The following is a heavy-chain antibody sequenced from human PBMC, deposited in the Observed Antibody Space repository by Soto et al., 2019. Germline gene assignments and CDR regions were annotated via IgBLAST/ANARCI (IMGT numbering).Heavy chain of an antibody. V-gene: IGHV1-18*04. Sequence: ASVKVSCKASGYTFTSYGISWVRQAPGQGLEWMGWISAYNGNTNYAQKLQGRVTMTTDTSTSTAYMELRSLRSDDTAVYYCARLYSSSWYVSGKYYFDYWGQGTLVTVSS. CDR1: GYTFTSYG. D-gene: IGHD6-13*01. CDR2: ISAYNGNT. CDR3: ARLYSSSWYVSGKYYFDY. J-gene: IGHJ4*02.